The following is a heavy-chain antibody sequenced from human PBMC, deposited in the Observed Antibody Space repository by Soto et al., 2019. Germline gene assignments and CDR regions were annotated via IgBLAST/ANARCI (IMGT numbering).Heavy chain of an antibody. CDR1: GFTLSTYR. Sequence: EVQLVESEGGLVKPGGSLRLSCAASGFTLSTYRMSWVRQAPGKALEWVSSISSSSGYIYYADSVKGRFTISRDNAKNSLDLQMNSLRAEDTAVYYCARDQGEYDIMTERYFYYMDVWGKGTTVTISS. J-gene: IGHJ6*03. CDR3: ARDQGEYDIMTERYFYYMDV. D-gene: IGHD3-9*01. V-gene: IGHV3-21*04. CDR2: ISSSSGYI.